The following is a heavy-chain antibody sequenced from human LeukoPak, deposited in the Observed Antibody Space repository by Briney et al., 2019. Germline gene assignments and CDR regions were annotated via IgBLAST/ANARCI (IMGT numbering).Heavy chain of an antibody. Sequence: GGSLRLSCVASGLTFSDHYMSWIRQSPGKGLEWLSYIDRTGTGFYYTDSVKGRFVISRDNDKSTLFLQMNNLTAKDTAKYYCARGKRGFRNWGQGTLVTVSS. CDR2: IDRTGTGF. D-gene: IGHD5-12*01. V-gene: IGHV3-11*01. J-gene: IGHJ4*02. CDR1: GLTFSDHY. CDR3: ARGKRGFRN.